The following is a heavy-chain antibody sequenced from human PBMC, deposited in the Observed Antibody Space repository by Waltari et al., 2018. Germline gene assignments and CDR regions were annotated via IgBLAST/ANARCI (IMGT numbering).Heavy chain of an antibody. J-gene: IGHJ2*01. CDR2: IIPIFGTA. V-gene: IGHV1-69*01. CDR3: ARDLGVVVVAATDWYFDL. CDR1: GGPFSSYA. Sequence: QVQLVQSGAEVKKPGSSVKVSCKASGGPFSSYAISWVRQAPGQGLEWMGGIIPIFGTANYAQKFQGRVTITADESTSTAYMELSSLRSEDTAVYYCARDLGVVVVAATDWYFDLWGRGTLVTVSS. D-gene: IGHD2-15*01.